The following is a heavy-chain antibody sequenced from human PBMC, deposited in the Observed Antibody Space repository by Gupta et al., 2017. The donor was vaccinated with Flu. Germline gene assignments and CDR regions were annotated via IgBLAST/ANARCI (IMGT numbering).Heavy chain of an antibody. CDR2: VYNSGST. Sequence: QVLLQESGPGLVKPSETLSLTCTVSGSSFSDYYWNWIRQPPGKGLEWIGYVYNSGSTNYNPPLKSRVTISVDTSKNQFSLKLNSVTAADTAIYYCARHLPLEVWGQGSLVTVSS. CDR1: GSSFSDYY. CDR3: ARHLPLEV. V-gene: IGHV4-59*08. J-gene: IGHJ4*02.